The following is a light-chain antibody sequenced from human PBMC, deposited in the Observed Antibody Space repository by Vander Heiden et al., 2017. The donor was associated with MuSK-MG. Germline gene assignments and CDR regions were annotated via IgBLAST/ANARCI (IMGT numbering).Light chain of an antibody. CDR3: QQYGSSPIT. J-gene: IGKJ4*01. V-gene: IGKV3-20*01. CDR1: QSVSSSY. Sequence: DIVLTQSPGTLSLSPGERATLSCRASQSVSSSYLAWYQQKPGQAPRLLIYGASSRATGIPDRYSGSGSGRDFTLTISSLEPEDFAVYYCQQYGSSPITFGGGTKVEIK. CDR2: GAS.